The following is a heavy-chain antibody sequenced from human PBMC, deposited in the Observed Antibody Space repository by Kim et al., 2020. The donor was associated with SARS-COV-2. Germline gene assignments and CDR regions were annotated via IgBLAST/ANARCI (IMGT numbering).Heavy chain of an antibody. V-gene: IGHV3-21*01. D-gene: IGHD6-19*01. CDR2: ISTSSTYI. J-gene: IGHJ4*02. CDR3: AGQGSSGWY. CDR1: GFTFSTYS. Sequence: GGSLRLSCAASGFTFSTYSMYWVRQAPGKGLEWVSSISTSSTYIYYADSVKGRFTISRDNAKKSLYMQMNSLRAEDTAVYYCAGQGSSGWYWGQGTLVTVSS.